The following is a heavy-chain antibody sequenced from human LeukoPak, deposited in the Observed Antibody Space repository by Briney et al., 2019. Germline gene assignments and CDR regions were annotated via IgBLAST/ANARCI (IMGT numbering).Heavy chain of an antibody. J-gene: IGHJ5*02. Sequence: ASVKVSCKASGYTFTSYGISWVRQAPGQGLEWMGWISAYNGNTNYAQKLQGRVTMTTDTSTSTAYMELRSLRSDGTAVYYCARVTPAVAGRGGFDPWGQGTLVTVSS. CDR3: ARVTPAVAGRGGFDP. CDR2: ISAYNGNT. V-gene: IGHV1-18*01. CDR1: GYTFTSYG. D-gene: IGHD6-19*01.